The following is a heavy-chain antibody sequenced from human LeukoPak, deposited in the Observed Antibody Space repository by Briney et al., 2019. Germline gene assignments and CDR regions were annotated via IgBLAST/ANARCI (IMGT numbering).Heavy chain of an antibody. D-gene: IGHD5-12*01. V-gene: IGHV1-69*01. J-gene: IGHJ6*03. CDR3: ATLGMGGIYSGYDPDYYYMDV. CDR2: IIPIFGTA. Sequence: GSSVKVSCKASGGTFSSYAISWVRQAPGQGLEWMGGIIPIFGTANYAQKFQGRVTITADESTSTAYMELSSLRSEDTAVYYCATLGMGGIYSGYDPDYYYMDVWGKGTTVTVSS. CDR1: GGTFSSYA.